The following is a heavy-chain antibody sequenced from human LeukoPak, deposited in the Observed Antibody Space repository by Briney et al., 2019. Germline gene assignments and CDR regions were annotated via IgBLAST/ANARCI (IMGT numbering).Heavy chain of an antibody. Sequence: PGGSLRLSCAASGFTFSNFAMHWVRHAPGKGLEWVAVISYNGNYKYYADSVKGRFTISRDSSKNTLYVQMNNLRAEDTAVYFCARGALGNDYDFWSGPFDYWGQGTLVTVSS. D-gene: IGHD3-3*01. CDR1: GFTFSNFA. V-gene: IGHV3-30-3*01. CDR2: ISYNGNYK. CDR3: ARGALGNDYDFWSGPFDY. J-gene: IGHJ4*02.